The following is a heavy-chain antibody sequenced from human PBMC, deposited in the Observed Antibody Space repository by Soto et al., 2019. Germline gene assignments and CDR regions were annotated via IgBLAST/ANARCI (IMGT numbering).Heavy chain of an antibody. CDR3: ARRRYSDFDD. CDR1: GGSISSYY. D-gene: IGHD5-12*01. Sequence: PSETLSLTCTVSGGSISSYYWSWIRQPPGKGLEWIGYIYYSGSTNYNPSLKSRVTISVDTSKNQFSLKLSSVTAADTAVYYCARRRYSDFDDWGQGTRVTVSS. J-gene: IGHJ4*02. V-gene: IGHV4-59*08. CDR2: IYYSGST.